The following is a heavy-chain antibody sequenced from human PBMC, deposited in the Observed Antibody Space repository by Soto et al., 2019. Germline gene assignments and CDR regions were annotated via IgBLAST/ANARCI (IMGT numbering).Heavy chain of an antibody. D-gene: IGHD6-19*01. J-gene: IGHJ4*02. CDR3: ASYSSGWYFDY. CDR2: IYYSGST. Sequence: SETLSLTCTVSGGSISSSSYYWGWIRQPPGKGLEWIGSIYYSGSTYYNPSLKSRVTISVDTSKNQFSLKLSSVTAADTAVYYCASYSSGWYFDYWGQGTLVTVSS. CDR1: GGSISSSSYY. V-gene: IGHV4-39*01.